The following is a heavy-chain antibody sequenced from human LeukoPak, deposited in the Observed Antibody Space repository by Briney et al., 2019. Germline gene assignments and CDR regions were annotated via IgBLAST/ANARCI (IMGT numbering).Heavy chain of an antibody. D-gene: IGHD3-22*01. CDR2: IIPIFDTP. V-gene: IGHV1-69*06. CDR1: GGTFSSYG. J-gene: IGHJ4*02. Sequence: SVKVSCKASGGTFSSYGISWVRHAPEQGLVWMGRIIPIFDTPNYAQDFQGRVTFSADKSTSTAYMELTSLKSGDTAVYFCVRDYDTSGPQKNYFDFWGQGTLVTVSS. CDR3: VRDYDTSGPQKNYFDF.